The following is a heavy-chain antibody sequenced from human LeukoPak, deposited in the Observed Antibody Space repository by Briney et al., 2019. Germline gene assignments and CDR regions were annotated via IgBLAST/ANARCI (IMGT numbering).Heavy chain of an antibody. V-gene: IGHV1-2*04. Sequence: ASVKVSCKASGYTFTGYYMHWVRQAPGQGLEWMGWINPNSGGTNYAQKFQGWVTMTRDTSISTAYMELSRLRSDDTAVYYCAREALRGYYGSGSYYNTWGQGTLVTVSS. J-gene: IGHJ5*02. CDR3: AREALRGYYGSGSYYNT. D-gene: IGHD3-10*01. CDR2: INPNSGGT. CDR1: GYTFTGYY.